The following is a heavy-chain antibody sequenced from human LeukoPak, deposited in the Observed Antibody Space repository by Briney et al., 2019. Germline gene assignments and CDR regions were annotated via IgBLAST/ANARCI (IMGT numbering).Heavy chain of an antibody. Sequence: SETLSLTCTVSGGSISSYYWSWIRQPPGKGLEWIGYIYTSGSTNYNPSLKSRVTISVDTSKNQFSLKLSSVTAADTAVYYCARLYPTYYFDYWGQGTLVTVSS. CDR1: GGSISSYY. V-gene: IGHV4-4*09. J-gene: IGHJ4*02. CDR2: IYTSGST. D-gene: IGHD2-2*02. CDR3: ARLYPTYYFDY.